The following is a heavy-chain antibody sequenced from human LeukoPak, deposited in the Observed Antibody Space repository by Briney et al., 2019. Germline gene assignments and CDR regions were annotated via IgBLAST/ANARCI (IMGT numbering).Heavy chain of an antibody. CDR3: ARDPCSGGRCYSEGADNNY. CDR1: GYTFTGYY. CDR2: INPNSGGT. D-gene: IGHD2-15*01. Sequence: ASVKVSCKASGYTFTGYYIHWVRQAPGQGLEWMGWINPNSGGTNYAQKFQGRVTMTRNTSISTAYMEVSRLRSDDTAMYYCARDPCSGGRCYSEGADNNYWGQGTLVTVSS. V-gene: IGHV1-2*02. J-gene: IGHJ4*02.